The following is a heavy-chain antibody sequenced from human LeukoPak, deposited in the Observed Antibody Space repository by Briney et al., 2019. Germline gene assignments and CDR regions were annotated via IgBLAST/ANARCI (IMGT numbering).Heavy chain of an antibody. D-gene: IGHD6-19*01. CDR2: INPSGGST. Sequence: GASVKVSCKASGFTFTAYWMHWVRQAPGQGLEWMGIINPSGGSTSYAQKFQGRVTMTRDTSTSTVYMELSSLRSEDTAVYYCARDVPYSSGWSYYYYYGMDVWGQGTTVTVSS. V-gene: IGHV1-46*01. CDR3: ARDVPYSSGWSYYYYYGMDV. CDR1: GFTFTAYW. J-gene: IGHJ6*02.